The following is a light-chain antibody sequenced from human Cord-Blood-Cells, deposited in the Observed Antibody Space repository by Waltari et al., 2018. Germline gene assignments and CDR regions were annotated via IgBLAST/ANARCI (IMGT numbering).Light chain of an antibody. CDR3: CSYAGSSTWV. V-gene: IGLV2-23*02. CDR2: EVS. Sequence: QSALTQPASVSGSPGQSITISCTGPSSDVGSYTLVSWYQQHPGKAPKLMIYEVSKRPPGVSNRFSGSKSGNTASLTISGLQAEDEADYYCCSYAGSSTWVFGGGTKLTVL. CDR1: SSDVGSYTL. J-gene: IGLJ3*02.